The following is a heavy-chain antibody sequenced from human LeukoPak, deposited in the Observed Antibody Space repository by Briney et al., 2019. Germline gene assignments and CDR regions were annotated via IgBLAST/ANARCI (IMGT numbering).Heavy chain of an antibody. CDR1: GYTFTGYY. J-gene: IGHJ4*02. CDR3: ARAIVEYYYDSSGYYTIDY. Sequence: ASVKVSCKASGYTFTGYYMHWVRQAPGQGLEWMGWINPNSGGTNYAQKFQGRVTMTRDTSISTAYMELSRLRSDDTAVYYCARAIVEYYYDSSGYYTIDYWGQGTLVTVSS. CDR2: INPNSGGT. V-gene: IGHV1-2*02. D-gene: IGHD3-22*01.